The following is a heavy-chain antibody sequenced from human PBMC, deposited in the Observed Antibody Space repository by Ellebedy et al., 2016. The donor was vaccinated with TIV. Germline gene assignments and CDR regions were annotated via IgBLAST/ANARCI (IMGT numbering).Heavy chain of an antibody. CDR1: GFTFSDYY. CDR2: ISRSGSPT. D-gene: IGHD3-10*01. CDR3: ARDLMASNWFDP. J-gene: IGHJ5*02. V-gene: IGHV3-11*01. Sequence: GESLKISCAASGFTFSDYYMTWIRQAPGKGLEWVSYISRSGSPTFYADSVKGRFTISRDNAKSSLFLQMNSLRAEDTAVYYCARDLMASNWFDPWGQGTLVTVSS.